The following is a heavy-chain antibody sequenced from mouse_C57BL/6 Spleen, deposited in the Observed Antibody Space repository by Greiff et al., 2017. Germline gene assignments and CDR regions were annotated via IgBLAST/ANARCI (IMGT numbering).Heavy chain of an antibody. V-gene: IGHV1-69*01. J-gene: IGHJ1*03. D-gene: IGHD2-3*01. CDR1: GYTFTSYW. CDR2: IDPSDSYT. Sequence: QVHVKQPGAELVMPGASVKLSCKASGYTFTSYWMHWVKQRPGQGLEWIGEIDPSDSYTNYNQKFKGKSTLTVDKSSSTAYMQLSSLTSEDSAVYYCARKGWLLFFDVWGTGTTVTVSS. CDR3: ARKGWLLFFDV.